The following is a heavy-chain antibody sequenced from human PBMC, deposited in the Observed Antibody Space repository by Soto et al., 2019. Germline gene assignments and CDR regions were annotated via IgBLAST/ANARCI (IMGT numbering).Heavy chain of an antibody. CDR1: GYTFTGYY. CDR3: ARVRFVLMAAGAFDI. Sequence: ASVKVSCKASGYTFTGYYMHWVRQAPGQGLEWMGWINPNSGGTNYAQKFQGRVTMTRDTSISTAYMELSRLRSDDTAVYYCARVRFVLMAAGAFDIWGQGTRVTVSS. J-gene: IGHJ3*02. CDR2: INPNSGGT. V-gene: IGHV1-2*02. D-gene: IGHD2-8*01.